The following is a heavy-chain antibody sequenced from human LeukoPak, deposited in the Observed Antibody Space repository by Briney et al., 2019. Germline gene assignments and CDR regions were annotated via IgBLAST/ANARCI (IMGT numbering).Heavy chain of an antibody. J-gene: IGHJ4*02. V-gene: IGHV1-69*05. Sequence: GASVEVSCKASGGTFGSYAISWVRQAPGQGLEWMGGIIPIFGTANYAQKFQGRVTITTDESTSTAYMELSSLRSEDTAVYYCARGRPYGDYPYYFDYWGQGTLVTVSS. CDR3: ARGRPYGDYPYYFDY. D-gene: IGHD4-17*01. CDR2: IIPIFGTA. CDR1: GGTFGSYA.